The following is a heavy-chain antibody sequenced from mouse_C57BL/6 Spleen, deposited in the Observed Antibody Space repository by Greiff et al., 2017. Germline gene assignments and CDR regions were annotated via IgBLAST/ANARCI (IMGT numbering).Heavy chain of an antibody. Sequence: VQLQQSGAELVRPGSSVKLSCKASGYTFTSYWMHWVKQRPIQGLEWIGNIDPSDSETHYNQKFKDKATLTVDKSSSTAYMQLSSLTSEDSAVYYCARDEDYYALDYWGQGTTVTVSS. CDR1: GYTFTSYW. CDR2: IDPSDSET. J-gene: IGHJ4*01. CDR3: ARDEDYYALDY. V-gene: IGHV1-52*01.